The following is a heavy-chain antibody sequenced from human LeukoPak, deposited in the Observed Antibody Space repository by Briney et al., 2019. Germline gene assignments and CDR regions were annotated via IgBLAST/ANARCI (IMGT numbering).Heavy chain of an antibody. V-gene: IGHV4-61*02. D-gene: IGHD5-24*01. Sequence: PSQTLSLTCTVSGGSISSGSYYWRWLRQPAGKGLEWIGRIYTSGSTNYNPSLKSRVTISVDTSKNQFSLKLSSVTAADTAVYYCARGHRRDGYNWDYWGQGTLVTVSS. CDR3: ARGHRRDGYNWDY. J-gene: IGHJ4*02. CDR1: GGSISSGSYY. CDR2: IYTSGST.